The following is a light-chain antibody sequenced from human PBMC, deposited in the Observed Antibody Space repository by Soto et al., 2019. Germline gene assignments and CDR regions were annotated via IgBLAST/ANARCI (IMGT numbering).Light chain of an antibody. CDR3: CSYAGSVV. J-gene: IGLJ2*01. CDR2: EGS. CDR1: SSDVGSYTL. Sequence: QSALTQPASVSGTPGQSITISCTGTSSDVGSYTLGSWYQLHPGKAPKLMIYEGSQRPSGVSNRFSGSKAGNTAALTVSRLQAEDESDYYCCSYAGSVVFGGGTKLTVL. V-gene: IGLV2-23*01.